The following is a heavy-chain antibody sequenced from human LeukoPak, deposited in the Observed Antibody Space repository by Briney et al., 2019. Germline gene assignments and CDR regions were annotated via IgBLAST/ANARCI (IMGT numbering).Heavy chain of an antibody. J-gene: IGHJ3*02. D-gene: IGHD4-17*01. CDR2: ISGSVGST. V-gene: IGHV3-23*01. CDR3: ARDPNGDYIGAFDM. Sequence: GGSLRLSCATSGFTFSSYAMSWVRQAPGKGLEWVSVISGSVGSTNYADSVKGRFTISRDNSKNTLYLQMNGLRAEDTAVYYCARDPNGDYIGAFDMWGRGTLVTVSS. CDR1: GFTFSSYA.